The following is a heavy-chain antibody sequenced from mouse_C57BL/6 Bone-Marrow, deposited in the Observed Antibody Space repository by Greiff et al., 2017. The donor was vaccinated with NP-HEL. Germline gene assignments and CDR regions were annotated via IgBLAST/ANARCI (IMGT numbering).Heavy chain of an antibody. V-gene: IGHV1-85*01. Sequence: VKLVESGPELVKPGASVKLSCKASGYTFTSYDINWVKQRPGQGLEWIGWIYPRDGSTKYNEKFKGKATLTVDTSSSTAYMELHSLTSEDSAVYFCARWRWLLRPYFDYWGQGTTLTVSS. CDR3: ARWRWLLRPYFDY. CDR2: IYPRDGST. J-gene: IGHJ2*01. D-gene: IGHD2-3*01. CDR1: GYTFTSYD.